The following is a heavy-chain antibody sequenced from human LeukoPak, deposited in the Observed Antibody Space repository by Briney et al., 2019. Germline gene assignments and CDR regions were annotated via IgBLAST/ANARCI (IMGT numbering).Heavy chain of an antibody. D-gene: IGHD5-12*01. J-gene: IGHJ6*04. CDR3: ARTTVATIYYYYGMDV. CDR2: ISSSGSNI. V-gene: IGHV3-48*03. Sequence: PGGSLRLSCAASGFTFSSYEMNWVRQAPGKGLEWVSYISSSGSNIYYADSVKGRFTISRDNAKNSLYLQMNSLRAEDTAVYYCARTTVATIYYYYGMDVWGKGTTVTVSS. CDR1: GFTFSSYE.